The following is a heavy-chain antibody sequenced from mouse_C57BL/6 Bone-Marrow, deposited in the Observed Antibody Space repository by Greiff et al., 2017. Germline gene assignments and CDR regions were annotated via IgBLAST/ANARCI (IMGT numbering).Heavy chain of an antibody. J-gene: IGHJ2*01. CDR3: ARCTPTTHFDY. D-gene: IGHD1-1*01. Sequence: ESGPGLAKPSQTLSLTCSVTGYSITSDYWNWIRKFPGNKLEYMGYISYSGSTYYNPSLNSRISTTRYTSKNQYYLQLNSVTTEDTATSYCARCTPTTHFDYWGQGTTLTVSS. CDR2: ISYSGST. V-gene: IGHV3-8*01. CDR1: GYSITSDY.